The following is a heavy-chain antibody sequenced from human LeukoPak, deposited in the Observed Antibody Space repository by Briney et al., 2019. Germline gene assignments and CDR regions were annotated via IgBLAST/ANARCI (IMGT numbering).Heavy chain of an antibody. Sequence: SETLSLTCTVSGGSISSGDYYWSWIRQPPGKGLEWIGYIYYSGSTYYNPSLKSRVTISVDTSKNQFSLKLSSVTAADTAVYYCARSREGDYGVPFDYWGQGTLVTVSS. CDR3: ARSREGDYGVPFDY. CDR2: IYYSGST. V-gene: IGHV4-30-4*01. J-gene: IGHJ4*02. CDR1: GGSISSGDYY. D-gene: IGHD4-17*01.